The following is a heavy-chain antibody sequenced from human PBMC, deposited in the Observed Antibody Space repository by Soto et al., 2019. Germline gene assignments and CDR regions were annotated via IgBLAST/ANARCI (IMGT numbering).Heavy chain of an antibody. V-gene: IGHV3-23*01. D-gene: IGHD2-2*01. Sequence: GALRLSCAASGFTFSSYAMSWVRQAPGKGLEWVSAISGSGGSTYYADSVKGRFTISRDNSKNTLYLQMNSLRAEDTAVYYCAKAEGYCSSTSCPQGYWGQGTLVTVS. CDR3: AKAEGYCSSTSCPQGY. CDR1: GFTFSSYA. CDR2: ISGSGGST. J-gene: IGHJ4*02.